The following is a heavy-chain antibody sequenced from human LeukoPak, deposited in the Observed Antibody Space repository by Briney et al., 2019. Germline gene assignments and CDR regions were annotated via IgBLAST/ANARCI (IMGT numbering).Heavy chain of an antibody. D-gene: IGHD5-18*01. V-gene: IGHV4-59*12. CDR1: GGSISSYY. Sequence: TSETLSLTCTVSGGSISSYYWSWIRQPPGRGLEWIGYIYYSGSTNYNPSLKSRVTISVDTSKNQFSLKLSSVTAADTAVYYCARRRGYSYGNYYYYYYMDVWGKGTTVTISS. CDR3: ARRRGYSYGNYYYYYYMDV. CDR2: IYYSGST. J-gene: IGHJ6*03.